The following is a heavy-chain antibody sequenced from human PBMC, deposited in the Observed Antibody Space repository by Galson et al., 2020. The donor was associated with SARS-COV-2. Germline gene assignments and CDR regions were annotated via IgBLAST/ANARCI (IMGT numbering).Heavy chain of an antibody. CDR1: GGSFTAYY. Sequence: ETSETLSLTCAVYGGSFTAYYWSWIRQPPGKGLEWIGEINHRGSTNYNPSLKSRVTLSVDTSKNQFSLRLTSVTAADTAVYYCARLRYRGDEDVWGQGTTVTGSS. D-gene: IGHD3-9*01. V-gene: IGHV4-34*01. CDR2: INHRGST. CDR3: ARLRYRGDEDV. J-gene: IGHJ6*02.